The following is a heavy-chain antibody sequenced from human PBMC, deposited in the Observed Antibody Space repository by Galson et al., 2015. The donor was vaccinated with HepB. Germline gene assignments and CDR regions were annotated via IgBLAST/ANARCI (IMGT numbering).Heavy chain of an antibody. CDR2: ISRSSSYI. D-gene: IGHD5-18*01. J-gene: IGHJ5*02. V-gene: IGHV3-21*01. CDR3: ARGGGSYGYDLLVGWFDL. CDR1: GFTFSAYS. Sequence: SLRLSCAASGFTFSAYSMNWVRQAPGKGLEWVSSISRSSSYIYHADSVKGRFTISRDNAKNSLYLQMNSLRAEDTAVYYCARGGGSYGYDLLVGWFDLWGQGTLVTVSS.